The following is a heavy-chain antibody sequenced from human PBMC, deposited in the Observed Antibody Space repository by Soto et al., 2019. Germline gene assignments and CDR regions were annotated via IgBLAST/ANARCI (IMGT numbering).Heavy chain of an antibody. J-gene: IGHJ4*02. V-gene: IGHV1-18*01. D-gene: IGHD2-15*01. Sequence: VQLVQSGAEVKNPGASVRVSCRASGYSFTLYGITWVRQAPGQGLEWMGWISTYDGNTNYAQNFQGRVSMARDTPTSTAYMELRSLRSDDTAVYYCARDRGRSCIGGTCPFDYWGQGTLVTVSS. CDR2: ISTYDGNT. CDR3: ARDRGRSCIGGTCPFDY. CDR1: GYSFTLYG.